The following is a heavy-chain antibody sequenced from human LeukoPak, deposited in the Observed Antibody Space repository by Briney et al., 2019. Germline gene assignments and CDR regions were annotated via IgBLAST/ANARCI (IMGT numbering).Heavy chain of an antibody. Sequence: GGSLRLLCAASGFMFYDYDIHWVRQAPGKGLEWVSLISGDGVSTFYADSVKGRFTISRDHSKNSLYLQMNSLKSDDTALYYCARESDSSRWYDYWGQGTLVTVSS. CDR2: ISGDGVST. J-gene: IGHJ4*02. D-gene: IGHD6-19*01. CDR1: GFMFYDYD. V-gene: IGHV3-43*02. CDR3: ARESDSSRWYDY.